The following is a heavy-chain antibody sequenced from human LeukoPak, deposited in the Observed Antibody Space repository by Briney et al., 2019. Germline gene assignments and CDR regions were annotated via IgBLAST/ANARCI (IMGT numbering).Heavy chain of an antibody. CDR2: ISYNGSIT. Sequence: PGRSLRLSCAASGFIFSGFGMHWVRQATGKGLEWVTAISYNGSITYYADSVKGRFTISRDNSKNTLYLQMNSLRAEDTAVYYCACSSGWYDGLDIFSQGTMV. CDR1: GFIFSGFG. J-gene: IGHJ3*02. CDR3: ACSSGWYDGLDI. D-gene: IGHD6-19*01. V-gene: IGHV3-30*03.